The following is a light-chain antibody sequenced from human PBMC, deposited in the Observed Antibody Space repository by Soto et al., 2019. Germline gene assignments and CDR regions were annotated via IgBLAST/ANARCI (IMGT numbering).Light chain of an antibody. V-gene: IGKV3-11*01. CDR3: QQRSNWPWT. J-gene: IGKJ1*01. Sequence: IVLTQSPATLSLSPGERATLSCRASQSVSNFLAWYQQKPGQAPRLLISDASNRATGIPGRFSGSGSGTDCSLTISSLEPEDFAVYYCQQRSNWPWTFGQGTKVEIK. CDR2: DAS. CDR1: QSVSNF.